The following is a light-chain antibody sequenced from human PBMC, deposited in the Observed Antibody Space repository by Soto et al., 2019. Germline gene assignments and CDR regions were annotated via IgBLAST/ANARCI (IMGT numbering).Light chain of an antibody. CDR1: QSVSSN. Sequence: EIVMTQSPGTLSVSPGERATLSYRASQSVSSNLAWYQQKPGQAPRLLIYGASTRATGIPARFSGSLSGTEFTLTISSLQSEDFAVYYCQQCNNWPRTFGQGTKVEIK. CDR3: QQCNNWPRT. V-gene: IGKV3-15*01. CDR2: GAS. J-gene: IGKJ1*01.